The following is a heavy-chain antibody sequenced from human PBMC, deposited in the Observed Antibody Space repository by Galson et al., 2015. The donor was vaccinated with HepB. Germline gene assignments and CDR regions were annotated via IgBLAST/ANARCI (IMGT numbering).Heavy chain of an antibody. CDR1: GFTFSSYS. J-gene: IGHJ4*02. CDR3: ARVGYYYDSSGYYAPFDY. V-gene: IGHV3-21*01. Sequence: SLRLSCAASGFTFSSYSMNWVRQAPGKGLEWVSSISSSSSYIYYADSVKGRFTISRDNAKNSLYLQMNSLRAEDTAVYYCARVGYYYDSSGYYAPFDYWGQGTLVTVSS. D-gene: IGHD3-22*01. CDR2: ISSSSSYI.